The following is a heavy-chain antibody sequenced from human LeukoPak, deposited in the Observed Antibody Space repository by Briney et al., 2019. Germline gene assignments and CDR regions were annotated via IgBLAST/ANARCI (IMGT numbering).Heavy chain of an antibody. J-gene: IGHJ6*02. CDR2: MNPNSGNT. CDR1: GYTFTSYD. CDR3: ARGFLGSYGMDV. D-gene: IGHD3-3*01. V-gene: IGHV1-8*01. Sequence: GASVKVSCKASGYTFTSYDINWVRQATGQGLEWMGWMNPNSGNTGYAQKFQGRVTMTRNASISTAYMELSSLRSEDTAVYYCARGFLGSYGMDVWGQGTTVTVSS.